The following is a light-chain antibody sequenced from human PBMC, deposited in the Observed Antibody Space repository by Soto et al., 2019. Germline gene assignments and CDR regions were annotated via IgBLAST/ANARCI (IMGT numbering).Light chain of an antibody. CDR3: QSYDSSLSAFV. Sequence: QSVLTQPPSVSGAPGQGGTISCTGSSSNIGAPYDVHWYQQLPETAPKLLIYANTNRPSGVPDRFSGSKSGTSASLAITGLQADDEADYYCQSYDSSLSAFVFGTGTKMTVL. J-gene: IGLJ1*01. CDR2: ANT. V-gene: IGLV1-40*01. CDR1: SSNIGAPYD.